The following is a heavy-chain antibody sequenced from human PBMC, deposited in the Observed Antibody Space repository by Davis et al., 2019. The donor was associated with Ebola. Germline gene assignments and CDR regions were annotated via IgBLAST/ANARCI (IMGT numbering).Heavy chain of an antibody. D-gene: IGHD5-24*01. CDR1: GYTFTSYY. V-gene: IGHV1-46*01. CDR2: INPSGGST. CDR3: ASEGRGGYNYDAFDI. Sequence: AASVKVSCKASGYTFTSYYMHWVRQAPGQGLEWLGLINPSGGSTSYAQKFQGRVTMTRDTSTSTVYMELSSLRSEDTAVYYCASEGRGGYNYDAFDIWGQGTMITVSS. J-gene: IGHJ3*02.